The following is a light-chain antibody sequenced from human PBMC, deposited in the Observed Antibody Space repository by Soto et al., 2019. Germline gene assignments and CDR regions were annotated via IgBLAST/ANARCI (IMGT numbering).Light chain of an antibody. CDR3: CSYAGSDTMI. V-gene: IGLV2-23*02. Sequence: QSVLTQPASVSGSPGQSITISCTGTSSNVGSYNLVSWYQQHPGEAPKLIIYEVTKRPSGVSNRFSGSKSASTASLTISGLQPEDAADYYCCSYAGSDTMIFGGGTKVTVL. J-gene: IGLJ2*01. CDR2: EVT. CDR1: SSNVGSYNL.